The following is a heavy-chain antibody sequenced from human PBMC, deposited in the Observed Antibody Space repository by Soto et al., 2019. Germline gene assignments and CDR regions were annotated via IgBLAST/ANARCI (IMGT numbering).Heavy chain of an antibody. J-gene: IGHJ6*02. CDR1: GYSVSTNIAA. Sequence: SQTLSLTCAISGYSVSTNIAAWGWIRQSPSRGREWMGRTLYRSSKWYNEYAVSVKSRITINPDTSKNQFSLQLNSVTPEDMAVYYCARDAAPTLNYPHGMYGWGQGTAVTVSS. CDR3: ARDAAPTLNYPHGMYG. CDR2: TLYRSSKWYN. D-gene: IGHD1-7*01. V-gene: IGHV6-1*01.